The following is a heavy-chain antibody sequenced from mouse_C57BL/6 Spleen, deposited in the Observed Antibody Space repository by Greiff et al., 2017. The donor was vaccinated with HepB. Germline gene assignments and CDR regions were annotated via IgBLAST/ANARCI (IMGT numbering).Heavy chain of an antibody. D-gene: IGHD1-1*01. CDR2: INPGDGDT. J-gene: IGHJ2*01. Sequence: SGAELVKPGASVKISCKASGYAFSSYWMNWVKQSPEKGLEWIGQINPGDGDTNYNGKFKGKATLTADKSSSTAYMQLSSLTSEDAAVYFCARLEGKYYASRNDFDYWGQGTTLTVSS. V-gene: IGHV1-80*01. CDR3: ARLEGKYYASRNDFDY. CDR1: GYAFSSYW.